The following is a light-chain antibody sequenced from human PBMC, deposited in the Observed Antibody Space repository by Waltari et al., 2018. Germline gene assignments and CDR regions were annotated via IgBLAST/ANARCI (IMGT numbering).Light chain of an antibody. V-gene: IGLV1-47*01. CDR1: SSNIGGHF. CDR3: AAWDDNLTGPL. CDR2: KTT. J-gene: IGLJ3*02. Sequence: SVLTQPPSASGTPGQTVTIPCSGSSSNIGGHFVYWYPQLPGMAPQLPIYKTTQRPPGVPDRFSGSKSGTSASLAISGLRSDDEAEYYCAAWDDNLTGPLFGGGTKVTVL.